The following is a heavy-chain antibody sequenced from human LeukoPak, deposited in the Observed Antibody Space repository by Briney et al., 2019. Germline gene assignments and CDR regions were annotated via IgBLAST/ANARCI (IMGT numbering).Heavy chain of an antibody. J-gene: IGHJ4*02. Sequence: ASVKVSCKASGYTFTSHDINWVRQATGQGLEWMGWMNPNSGNTGYAQKFQGRVTMTRNTSISTAYMELSSLRSEDTAVYYCAREPPDYYDFWSGYVEDYWGQGTLVTVSS. V-gene: IGHV1-8*01. CDR2: MNPNSGNT. D-gene: IGHD3-3*01. CDR3: AREPPDYYDFWSGYVEDY. CDR1: GYTFTSHD.